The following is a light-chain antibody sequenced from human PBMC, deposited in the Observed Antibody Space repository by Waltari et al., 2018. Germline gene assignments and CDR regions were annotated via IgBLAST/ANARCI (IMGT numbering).Light chain of an antibody. J-gene: IGKJ4*01. Sequence: EIVLTQSPATLSLSPGESTTLSCRASQSVSSYFAWYQQKPGQAPRLLIYDASNRATGIPARCSGSGSGTDFTLTISSLEPEDFAVYYCQQRSNWLTFGGGTKVEIK. CDR1: QSVSSY. CDR2: DAS. V-gene: IGKV3-11*01. CDR3: QQRSNWLT.